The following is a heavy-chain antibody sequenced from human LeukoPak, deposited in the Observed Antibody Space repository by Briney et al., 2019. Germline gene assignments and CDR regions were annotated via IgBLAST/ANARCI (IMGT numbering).Heavy chain of an antibody. D-gene: IGHD2-2*01. CDR2: IYYSGST. J-gene: IGHJ6*02. Sequence: SETLSLTCIVSGGSISSSSYCWGWIREPPGKGREWFGSIYYSGSTYYNPCLKSRVPISVDTSKNHFSLKLSTVTAADTAVYYCASGFCSSTSCYFGFYYYGMDVWGQGTTVTVSS. CDR1: GGSISSSSYC. V-gene: IGHV4-39*02. CDR3: ASGFCSSTSCYFGFYYYGMDV.